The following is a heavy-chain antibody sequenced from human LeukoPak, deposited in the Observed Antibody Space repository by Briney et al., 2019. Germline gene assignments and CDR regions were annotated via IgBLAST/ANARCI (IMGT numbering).Heavy chain of an antibody. CDR1: GFTFSSYE. V-gene: IGHV3-48*03. CDR3: ARVDTTMGEVDY. J-gene: IGHJ4*02. CDR2: ISSSGSTK. Sequence: SGGSLRLSCAASGFTFSSYEMNWVRQAPGKGLEWVSYISSSGSTKYYADSVKGRFTISRDNAKSSLYLQMNSLRAEDTAVYYCARVDTTMGEVDYWGQGTLSPSPQ. D-gene: IGHD5-18*01.